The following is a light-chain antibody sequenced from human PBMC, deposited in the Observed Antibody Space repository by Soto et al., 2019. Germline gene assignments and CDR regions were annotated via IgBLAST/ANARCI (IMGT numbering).Light chain of an antibody. Sequence: DIQMTQSPSSLSASVGDRVTITCQASHDITNYLNWYQQKPGKGPRLLIYGASNLETGVPSRFSGSGFGTDFSFNISRLQPADFATYYCQQYDSLPTFGGGTKVELK. V-gene: IGKV1-33*01. CDR1: HDITNY. CDR2: GAS. CDR3: QQYDSLPT. J-gene: IGKJ4*01.